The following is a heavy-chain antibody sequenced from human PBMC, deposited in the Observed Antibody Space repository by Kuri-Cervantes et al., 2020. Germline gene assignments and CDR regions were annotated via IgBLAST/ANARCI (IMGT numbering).Heavy chain of an antibody. CDR1: GGSISSGDYY. CDR2: IYYSGST. Sequence: SETLSLTCTVSGGSISSGDYYWSWIRQPPGKGLEWIGYIYYSGSTNYNPPLKSRVTISVDTSKNQSSLKLSSVTAADTAVYYCARQGSTYYDYVWGSYRYLGYFDYWGQGTLVTVSS. D-gene: IGHD3-16*02. CDR3: ARQGSTYYDYVWGSYRYLGYFDY. J-gene: IGHJ4*02. V-gene: IGHV4-61*08.